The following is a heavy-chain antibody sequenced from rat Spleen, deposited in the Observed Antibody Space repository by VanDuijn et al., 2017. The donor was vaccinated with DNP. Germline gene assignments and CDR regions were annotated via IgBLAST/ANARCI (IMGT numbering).Heavy chain of an antibody. J-gene: IGHJ2*01. CDR2: ISYSGST. CDR1: GYSITSNY. D-gene: IGHD1-6*01. CDR3: ARGDILRSFDY. Sequence: EVQLQESGPGLVKPSQSLSLTCSVTGYSITSNYWGWFRKFPGDKMEWIGHISYSGSTGYNPSLKSRISITRDTSKNQLFLQVNSVTTEDTATYYCARGDILRSFDYWGQGVMVTVSS. V-gene: IGHV3-1*01.